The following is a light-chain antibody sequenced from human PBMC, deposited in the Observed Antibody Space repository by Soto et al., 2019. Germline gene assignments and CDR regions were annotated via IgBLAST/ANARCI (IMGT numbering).Light chain of an antibody. V-gene: IGKV3-15*01. CDR1: QSVSSN. CDR2: GAS. Sequence: EIVRTQSPATLSVSPGERATLSCRASQSVSSNLAWYQQQPGQAPRLLIYGASTRATGIPARFSGSGSGTEFTLPISSLQSEDFAVYYCQQYNNWPPYTFGQGTKLEIK. J-gene: IGKJ2*01. CDR3: QQYNNWPPYT.